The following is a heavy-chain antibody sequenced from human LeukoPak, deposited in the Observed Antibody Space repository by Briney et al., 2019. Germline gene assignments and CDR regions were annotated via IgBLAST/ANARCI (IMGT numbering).Heavy chain of an antibody. CDR3: AKDIAQGYTFGSIEQDY. V-gene: IGHV3-23*01. Sequence: GGSLRLSCAVSGLTFSRYAMSWVRQAPGKGLEWVSAISESGSGTYYADSVKGRFTISRDNSKDTLSLQMNSLRAEDTAVYYCAKDIAQGYTFGSIEQDYWGQGTLVAVSS. J-gene: IGHJ4*02. CDR2: ISESGSGT. CDR1: GLTFSRYA. D-gene: IGHD5-18*01.